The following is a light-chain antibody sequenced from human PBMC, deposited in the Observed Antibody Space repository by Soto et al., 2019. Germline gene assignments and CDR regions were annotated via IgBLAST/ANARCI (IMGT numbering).Light chain of an antibody. CDR1: SSDIGSYDF. Sequence: QSALTQPPSASGSPGQSVTISCTGTSSDIGSYDFVSWYQQHPGKAPKLIIYEVTKRPSGVPDRFSGSKSGSTASLTVSGLQADDEADYYCSSYAGSSWVFGAGTKLTVL. J-gene: IGLJ3*02. CDR3: SSYAGSSWV. CDR2: EVT. V-gene: IGLV2-8*01.